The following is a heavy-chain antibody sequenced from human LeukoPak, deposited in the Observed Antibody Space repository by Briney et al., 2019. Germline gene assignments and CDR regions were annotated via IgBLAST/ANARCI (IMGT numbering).Heavy chain of an antibody. V-gene: IGHV3-23*01. J-gene: IGHJ4*02. CDR2: ISGSGGST. CDR1: GFTFSSYA. D-gene: IGHD5-12*01. CDR3: AKGGIYGYYFDY. Sequence: PGGSLRLSCAASGFTFSSYAMSWVRQAPGKGLEWVSAISGSGGSTYCADSVKGRFTISRDNSKNTLYLQMNSLRAEDTAVYYCAKGGIYGYYFDYWGQGTLVTVSS.